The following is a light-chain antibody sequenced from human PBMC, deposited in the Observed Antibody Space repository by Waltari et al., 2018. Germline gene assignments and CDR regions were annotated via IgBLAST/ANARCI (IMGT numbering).Light chain of an antibody. V-gene: IGKV1-39*01. Sequence: DIQMTQSPSSLSASVGGSISITCRANESISIYLNWYRQRPGRAPELLIYLTSTLQSGVPPRFSGAGSETDFSLTITSLQPEDFATYYCQQTFTPPLTFGHGTRLEVK. CDR2: LTS. J-gene: IGKJ2*01. CDR1: ESISIY. CDR3: QQTFTPPLT.